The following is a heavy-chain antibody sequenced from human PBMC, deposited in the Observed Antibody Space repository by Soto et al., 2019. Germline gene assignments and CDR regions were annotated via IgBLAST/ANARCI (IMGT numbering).Heavy chain of an antibody. J-gene: IGHJ4*02. CDR3: TKVRVDTDGDYX. V-gene: IGHV3-23*01. Sequence: PGGSLRLSCAVSRFNISNHAMTWVRQAPGEGLEWVAVISCGGQSTHYVYSVKGRFTISIDNSNNMVFLQMNSLIIEDTALYFCTKVRVDTDGDYXWGQGTVVTVSX. CDR1: RFNISNHA. CDR2: ISCGGQST. D-gene: IGHD3-10*01.